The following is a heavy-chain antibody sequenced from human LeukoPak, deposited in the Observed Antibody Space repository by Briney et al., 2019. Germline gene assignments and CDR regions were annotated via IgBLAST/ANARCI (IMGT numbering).Heavy chain of an antibody. Sequence: ASVKVSCKASGYTFTGYYMHWVRQAPGQGLEWMGWINPNSGGTNYAQKFQGRVIMTRDTSISTAYMELSRLRSDDTAVYYCAISPIYYYYGMDVWGQGTTVTVSS. CDR1: GYTFTGYY. J-gene: IGHJ6*02. CDR2: INPNSGGT. V-gene: IGHV1-2*02. CDR3: AISPIYYYYGMDV. D-gene: IGHD3-3*02.